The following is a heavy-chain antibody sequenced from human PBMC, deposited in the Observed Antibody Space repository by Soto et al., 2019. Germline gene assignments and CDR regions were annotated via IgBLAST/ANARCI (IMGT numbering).Heavy chain of an antibody. Sequence: SETLSLTCAVSGGSISSGGYSWSWIRQPPXKGLEWIGYIYHSGSTYYNPSLKSRVTISVDRSKNQFSLKLSSVTAADTAVYYCARGHYDILTGYYNGYFDYWGQGTLVTVSS. J-gene: IGHJ4*02. CDR3: ARGHYDILTGYYNGYFDY. V-gene: IGHV4-30-2*01. CDR1: GGSISSGGYS. CDR2: IYHSGST. D-gene: IGHD3-9*01.